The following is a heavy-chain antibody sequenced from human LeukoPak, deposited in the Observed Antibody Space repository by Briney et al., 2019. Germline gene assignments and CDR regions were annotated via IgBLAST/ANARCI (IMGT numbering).Heavy chain of an antibody. CDR2: VFHSGST. J-gene: IGHJ4*02. CDR1: GYSISSGLY. CDR3: ARSLSTAGIDY. Sequence: YPSETLTLTCAVSGYSISSGLYWGWIRQPPGKGLEWIGSVFHSGSTYYNPSLKSRVTISVDTSKNQFSLNLRSVTAADTAMYFCARSLSTAGIDYWGQGTLVTVSS. D-gene: IGHD2-2*01. V-gene: IGHV4-38-2*01.